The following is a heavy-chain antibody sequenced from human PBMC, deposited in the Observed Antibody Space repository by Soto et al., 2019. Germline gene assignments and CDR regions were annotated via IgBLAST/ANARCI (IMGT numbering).Heavy chain of an antibody. CDR1: GYTFTGYY. CDR3: AKGGAIVAAGTRVYLYNAMDV. V-gene: IGHV1-2*02. CDR2: INPNSGDT. D-gene: IGHD1-26*01. Sequence: ASVKVSCKASGYTFTGYYVHWVRQAPGQGLEWMGWINPNSGDTYLAQRFQGRVTMNRDTSIGTAYMELRGLTSDETAEYYCAKGGAIVAAGTRVYLYNAMDVWGQGTTFTVSS. J-gene: IGHJ6*02.